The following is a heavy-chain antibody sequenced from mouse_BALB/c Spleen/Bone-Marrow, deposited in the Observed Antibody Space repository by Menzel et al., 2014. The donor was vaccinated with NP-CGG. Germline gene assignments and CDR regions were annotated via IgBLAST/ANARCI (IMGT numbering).Heavy chain of an antibody. CDR3: GRQTGTGAMDY. CDR2: INPGSSTI. J-gene: IGHJ4*01. CDR1: GFDFSRYW. D-gene: IGHD4-1*01. V-gene: IGHV4-2*02. Sequence: EVKLMESGGGLVQPGGSLNLSCAASGFDFSRYWMSWARQAPGKGQEWIGEINPGSSTINYTPSLKDKFIISRDNAKNTLYLQMSKVRSEDTALYYCGRQTGTGAMDYWGQGTSVTVSS.